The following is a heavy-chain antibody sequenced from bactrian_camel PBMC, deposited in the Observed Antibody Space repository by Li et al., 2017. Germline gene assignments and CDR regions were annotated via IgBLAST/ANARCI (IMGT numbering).Heavy chain of an antibody. J-gene: IGHJ4*01. CDR1: GYSYSKYC. D-gene: IGHD2*01. CDR2: IHSDGSA. V-gene: IGHV3S53*01. Sequence: HVQLVESGGGSVQAGGSLRLSCVASGYSYSKYCMAWFRQGPGKERDRIASIHSDGSASVAESVKGRFTISKDNAKNIMYLQMNGLKPEDTAMYYCAADEACCSGGFCYFNTPQYKHSGQGTQVTVS.